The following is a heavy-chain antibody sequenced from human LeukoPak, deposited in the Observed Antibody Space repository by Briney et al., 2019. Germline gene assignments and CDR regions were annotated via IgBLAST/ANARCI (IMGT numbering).Heavy chain of an antibody. Sequence: PSQTLFLTCTVSGGSISSGNYYWSWIRQPPGKGLEWIGYIYYSGSTYYNPSLKSRVTISVDTSKNQFSLKLSSVTAADTAVYYCARDNTMVRGVPGWGQGTLVTVSS. CDR3: ARDNTMVRGVPG. D-gene: IGHD3-10*01. V-gene: IGHV4-30-4*01. CDR1: GGSISSGNYY. J-gene: IGHJ4*02. CDR2: IYYSGST.